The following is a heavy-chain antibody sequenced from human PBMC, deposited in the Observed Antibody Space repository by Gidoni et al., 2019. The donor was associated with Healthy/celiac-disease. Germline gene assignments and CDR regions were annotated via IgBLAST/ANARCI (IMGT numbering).Heavy chain of an antibody. CDR1: GYTFTSYA. Sequence: VQLVQSGAAVTKPGASVKVSCKASGYTFTSYAMHWVRQAPGQRLEWMGWINAGNGNTKYSQKFQGRVTITRDTSASTAYMELSSLRSEDTAVYYCARGNYDILTGYKIFDYWGQGTLVTVSS. D-gene: IGHD3-9*01. CDR2: INAGNGNT. CDR3: ARGNYDILTGYKIFDY. J-gene: IGHJ4*02. V-gene: IGHV1-3*01.